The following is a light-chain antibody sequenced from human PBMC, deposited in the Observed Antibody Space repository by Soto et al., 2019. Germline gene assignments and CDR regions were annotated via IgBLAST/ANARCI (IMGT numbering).Light chain of an antibody. V-gene: IGLV1-47*01. CDR3: AAWDDSLSDQWV. CDR1: SSNIGSNY. J-gene: IGLJ3*02. CDR2: RNN. Sequence: QSVLTQPPSAPGTPGQRVTISCSGSSSNIGSNYVYWYQQLPGTAPKLLIYRNNQRPSGVPDRFSGSKSGTSASLAISGLRSEDEADYYCAAWDDSLSDQWVFGGGTKLTVL.